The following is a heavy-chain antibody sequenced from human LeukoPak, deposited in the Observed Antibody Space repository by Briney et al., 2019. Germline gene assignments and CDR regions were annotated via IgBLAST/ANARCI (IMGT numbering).Heavy chain of an antibody. CDR3: VYCSGGSSSYGMDV. J-gene: IGHJ6*02. V-gene: IGHV5-51*01. CDR2: INLGDSDT. D-gene: IGHD2-15*01. CDR1: GYRFTSYW. Sequence: GESLKISCKGSGYRFTSYWIGWVRQMPGKGLEWMGIINLGDSDTRYSPSFQGQVTISADKSISTAYLQWSSLKASDTAIYFCVYCSGGSSSYGMDVWGQGTTVTVSS.